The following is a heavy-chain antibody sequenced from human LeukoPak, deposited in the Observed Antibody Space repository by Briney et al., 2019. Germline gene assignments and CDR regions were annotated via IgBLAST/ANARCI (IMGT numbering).Heavy chain of an antibody. CDR2: ISGSGGST. CDR1: GFTFSSYA. D-gene: IGHD5-18*01. V-gene: IGHV3-23*01. Sequence: GGSLRLPCAASGFTFSSYAMSWVRQAPGKGLEWVSAISGSGGSTYYADSVKGRFTISRDNSKNTLYLQMNSLRAEDTAVYYCAKDVDTAMVNPTFDYWGQGTLVTVSS. CDR3: AKDVDTAMVNPTFDY. J-gene: IGHJ4*02.